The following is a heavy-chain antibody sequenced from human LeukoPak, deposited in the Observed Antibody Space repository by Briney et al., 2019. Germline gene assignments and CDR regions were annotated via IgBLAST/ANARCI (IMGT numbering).Heavy chain of an antibody. CDR1: GGSVSSSTYY. V-gene: IGHV4-39*01. Sequence: PSETLSLTCTVSGGSVSSSTYYWGWIRQPQGKGLEWIGSISYSGTNYNNPSLKSRVSISIDTSKNQLSVKLTSVSAADTAMYYCASLGTLRSWGQGTLVTVSS. CDR3: ASLGTLRS. CDR2: ISYSGTN. D-gene: IGHD7-27*01. J-gene: IGHJ5*02.